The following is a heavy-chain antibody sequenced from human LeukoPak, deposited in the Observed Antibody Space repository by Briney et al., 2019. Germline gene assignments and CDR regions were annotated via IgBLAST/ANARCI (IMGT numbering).Heavy chain of an antibody. CDR2: VYYSGST. CDR1: GGPISSYY. CDR3: ARRGKGVTYRAYYFDY. Sequence: PAETLSLTCTVSGGPISSYYWSWIRQPPRKGLEWIGYVYYSGSTNYNPSLNSRVTISIDTSKNQFSLNRSSVTAADTAVYYRARRGKGVTYRAYYFDYWGQGTLVTVSS. V-gene: IGHV4-59*08. J-gene: IGHJ4*02. D-gene: IGHD3-16*01.